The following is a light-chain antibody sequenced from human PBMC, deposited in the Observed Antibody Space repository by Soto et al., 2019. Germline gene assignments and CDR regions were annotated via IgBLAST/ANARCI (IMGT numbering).Light chain of an antibody. Sequence: QAVVSQPPSASGTPGQRVTISCSGRSSNIGSNTVNWYQHLPGAAPKLLIYYNGRRPSGVPDRFSGSKSGTSASLAISGLQSEDEADYYCASWDGSLNAMLFGGGTKLTV. V-gene: IGLV1-44*01. CDR2: YNG. J-gene: IGLJ3*02. CDR1: SSNIGSNT. CDR3: ASWDGSLNAML.